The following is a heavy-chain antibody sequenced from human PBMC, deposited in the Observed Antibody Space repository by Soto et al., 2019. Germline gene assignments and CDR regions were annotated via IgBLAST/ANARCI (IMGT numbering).Heavy chain of an antibody. CDR1: GFSLSTSGVG. J-gene: IGHJ4*02. D-gene: IGHD4-4*01. CDR3: ARISGSDDDYNVLHFDY. Sequence: SGPTLVNPTQTLTLTCTFSGFSLSTSGVGVGWIRQPPGKALEWLARIYWDDDKYYTSSLKTRLTISKDTSKNQVVLTMTDMDPVDTATYYCARISGSDDDYNVLHFDYWGQGALVTVSS. V-gene: IGHV2-70*11. CDR2: IYWDDDK.